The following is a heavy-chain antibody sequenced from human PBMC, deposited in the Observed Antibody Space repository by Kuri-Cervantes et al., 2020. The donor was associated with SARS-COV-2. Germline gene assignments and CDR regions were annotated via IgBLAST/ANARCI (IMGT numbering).Heavy chain of an antibody. CDR1: GFTFSNAW. D-gene: IGHD6-19*01. J-gene: IGHJ3*02. V-gene: IGHV3-7*04. CDR2: IKQDGSEK. CDR3: ARIPGYSSGWLAFDI. Sequence: GESLKISCAASGFTFSNAWMSWVRQAPGKGLEWVANIKQDGSEKYYVDSVKGRFTISRDNAENSLYLQMNSLRAEDTAVYYCARIPGYSSGWLAFDIWGQGTMVTVSS.